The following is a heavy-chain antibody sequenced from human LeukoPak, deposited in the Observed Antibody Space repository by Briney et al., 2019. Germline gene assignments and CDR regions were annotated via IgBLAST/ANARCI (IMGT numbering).Heavy chain of an antibody. D-gene: IGHD3-10*01. V-gene: IGHV4-59*08. CDR2: IYYSGST. CDR3: ARVLLWFGESLSDTYYFDY. Sequence: SETLSLTCTVSGGSISSYYWSWIRQPPGKGLEWIGYIYYSGSTYYNPSLKSRVTISVDTSKNQFSLKLSSVTAADTAVYYCARVLLWFGESLSDTYYFDYWGQGTLVTVSS. J-gene: IGHJ4*02. CDR1: GGSISSYY.